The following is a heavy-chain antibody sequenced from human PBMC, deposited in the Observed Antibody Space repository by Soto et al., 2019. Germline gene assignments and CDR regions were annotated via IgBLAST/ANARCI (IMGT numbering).Heavy chain of an antibody. Sequence: QLQLQESGPGLVKPSETLSLTCTVSGGSISSSSYYWGWIRQPPGKGLEWLGSIYYSGSTYYNPSLKSRVTISVDTSKNQFSLKLSSVTAADTAVYYCASLPRIAAVDYWGQGTLVTVSS. J-gene: IGHJ4*02. V-gene: IGHV4-39*01. CDR3: ASLPRIAAVDY. D-gene: IGHD6-13*01. CDR2: IYYSGST. CDR1: GGSISSSSYY.